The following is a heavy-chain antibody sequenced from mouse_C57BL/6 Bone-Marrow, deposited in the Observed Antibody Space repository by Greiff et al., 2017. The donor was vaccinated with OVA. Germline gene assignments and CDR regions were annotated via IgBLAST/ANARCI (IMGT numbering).Heavy chain of an antibody. CDR3: ATWQFAY. J-gene: IGHJ3*01. CDR1: GYTFTDYY. CDR2: IYPGSGNT. V-gene: IGHV1-76*01. Sequence: QVQLKQSGAELVRPGASVKLSCKASGYTFTDYYINWVKQRPGQGLEWIARIYPGSGNTNYNEKFKGKATLTAEKSSSTAYMQLRSLTSADSAVYFCATWQFAYWGQGTLVTVSA.